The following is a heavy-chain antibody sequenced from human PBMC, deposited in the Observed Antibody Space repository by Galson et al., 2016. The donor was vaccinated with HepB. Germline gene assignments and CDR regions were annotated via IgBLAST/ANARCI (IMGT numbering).Heavy chain of an antibody. CDR3: AIDYYGSGSHLDD. CDR1: GGSFTNFH. D-gene: IGHD3-10*01. V-gene: IGHV4-34*01. CDR2: ISHSGTT. J-gene: IGHJ4*02. Sequence: SETLSLTCAVYGGSFTNFHWTWIRQSPGKGLEWIGEISHSGTTTYNPSLKSRVTMSIDASKKQFSLNLRAMTAADTAVYYCAIDYYGSGSHLDDWGQGTPVTVSS.